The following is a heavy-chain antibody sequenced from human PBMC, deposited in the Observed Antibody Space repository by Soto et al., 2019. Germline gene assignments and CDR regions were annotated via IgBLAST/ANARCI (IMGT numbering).Heavy chain of an antibody. V-gene: IGHV3-66*01. CDR3: KRDWVRNYDFWSGYLYYMDV. Sequence: GGSLRLSCAASGFTVSSNYMSWVRQAPGKGLEWVSVIYSGGSTYYADSVKGRFTISRDNSKNTLYLQMNSLRAEDTAMYYCKRDWVRNYDFWSGYLYYMDVWGKGTTVTVSS. CDR1: GFTVSSNY. CDR2: IYSGGST. D-gene: IGHD3-3*01. J-gene: IGHJ6*03.